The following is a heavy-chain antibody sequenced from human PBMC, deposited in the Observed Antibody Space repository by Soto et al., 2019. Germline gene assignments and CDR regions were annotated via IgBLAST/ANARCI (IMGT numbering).Heavy chain of an antibody. Sequence: PGESLKISCRGFGYTFTSYCIAWVRQMPGKGLEWMGIIYPRDSVTRYSPSFQGLVTISAEKSISTAYLRWSSLKAPDTAMYYCARLYFYDGVVVPLSQGMDVWGQGTTVTVSS. CDR3: ARLYFYDGVVVPLSQGMDV. D-gene: IGHD3-22*01. J-gene: IGHJ6*02. CDR2: IYPRDSVT. V-gene: IGHV5-51*01. CDR1: GYTFTSYC.